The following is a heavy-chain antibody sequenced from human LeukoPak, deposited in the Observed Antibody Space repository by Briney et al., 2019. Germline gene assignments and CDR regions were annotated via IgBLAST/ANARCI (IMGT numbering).Heavy chain of an antibody. J-gene: IGHJ5*02. CDR3: ARDRWFGEYNWFDP. V-gene: IGHV4-30-4*01. D-gene: IGHD3-10*01. Sequence: SQTLSLTCTVGGGSINSDDYYWSWIRQSPGKDLEWIGHIDYSGSTSYNPSLKSRVSISLDTSKNQFSLRLSSMTAADTAVYYCARDRWFGEYNWFDPWGQGILVTVSS. CDR2: IDYSGST. CDR1: GGSINSDDYY.